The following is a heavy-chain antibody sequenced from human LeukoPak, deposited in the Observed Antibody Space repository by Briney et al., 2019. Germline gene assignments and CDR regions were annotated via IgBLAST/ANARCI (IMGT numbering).Heavy chain of an antibody. CDR1: GYSISSGSY. V-gene: IGHV4-38-2*02. CDR2: IYYTGST. D-gene: IGHD1-7*01. CDR3: ARETGTKQFDY. J-gene: IGHJ4*02. Sequence: SETLSLTCAVSGYSISSGSYWGWIRQPPRKGLEWIGSIYYTGSTYYSPSLKSRFTMSVDTSKDQFSLKLSSVTAADTAVYYCARETGTKQFDYWGQGTLVTVSS.